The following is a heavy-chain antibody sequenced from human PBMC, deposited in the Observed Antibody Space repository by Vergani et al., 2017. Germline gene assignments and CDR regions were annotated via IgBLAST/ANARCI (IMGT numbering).Heavy chain of an antibody. D-gene: IGHD6-6*01. CDR3: ARISSSSAWDWYFDL. Sequence: QMQLVQSGPEVKKPGTSVKVSCKASGFTFTSSAMQWVRQARGQRLEWIGWIVVGSGNTNYAQKFQERVTITRDMSTSTAYMELSSLRSEDTAVYYCARISSSSAWDWYFDLWGRGTLVTVSS. CDR2: IVVGSGNT. V-gene: IGHV1-58*02. CDR1: GFTFTSSA. J-gene: IGHJ2*01.